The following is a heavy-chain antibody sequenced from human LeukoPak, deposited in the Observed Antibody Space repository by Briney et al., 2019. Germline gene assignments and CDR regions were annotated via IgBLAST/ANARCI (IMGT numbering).Heavy chain of an antibody. J-gene: IGHJ4*02. D-gene: IGHD6-13*01. Sequence: PSETLSLTCTVSGGSISSYYWSWIRQPAGKGLEWIGRIYTSGSTNYNPSLKSRVTMSVDTSKNQLSLKLSSVTAADTAVYYCASARTSSRSWFTFDYWGQGILVTVSS. CDR3: ASARTSSRSWFTFDY. CDR2: IYTSGST. V-gene: IGHV4-4*07. CDR1: GGSISSYY.